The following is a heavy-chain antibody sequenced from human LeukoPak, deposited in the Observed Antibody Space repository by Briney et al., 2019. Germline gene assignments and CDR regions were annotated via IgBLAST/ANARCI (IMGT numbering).Heavy chain of an antibody. CDR1: GFTFSSYG. V-gene: IGHV3-23*01. Sequence: GGSLRLSCAASGFTFSSYGIHWVRQAPGKGLEWVSAISGSGGSTYYADSVKGRFTISRDNSKNTLYLQMNSLRAEDTAVYYCAKDNYYFDYWGQGTLVTVSS. CDR3: AKDNYYFDY. J-gene: IGHJ4*02. CDR2: ISGSGGST. D-gene: IGHD5-24*01.